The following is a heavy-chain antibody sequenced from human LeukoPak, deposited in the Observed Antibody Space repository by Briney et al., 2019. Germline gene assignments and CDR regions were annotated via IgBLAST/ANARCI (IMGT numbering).Heavy chain of an antibody. V-gene: IGHV1-69*04. Sequence: SVKVSRKASGGTFISYAISWVRQAPGQGLEWMGRIIPILGIANYAQKFQGRVTITADKSTSTAYMELSSLRSEDTAVYYCARGDNYYDSSGYPVDYWGQGTLVTVSS. CDR2: IIPILGIA. J-gene: IGHJ4*02. CDR3: ARGDNYYDSSGYPVDY. D-gene: IGHD3-22*01. CDR1: GGTFISYA.